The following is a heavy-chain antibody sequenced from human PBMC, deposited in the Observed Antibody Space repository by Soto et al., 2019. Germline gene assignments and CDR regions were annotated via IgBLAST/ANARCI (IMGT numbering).Heavy chain of an antibody. J-gene: IGHJ4*02. CDR1: GFTFSSYS. Sequence: GWSLRLSCAASGFTFSSYSVNWVRQAPGKGLEWVALISYDEIDKYFADAVKGRFTISRDNSKNTLYLQMDSLRAEDTAVYYCAGRSGSSDYWGRGTLVIVSS. CDR3: AGRSGSSDY. V-gene: IGHV3-30*03. D-gene: IGHD3-10*01. CDR2: ISYDEIDK.